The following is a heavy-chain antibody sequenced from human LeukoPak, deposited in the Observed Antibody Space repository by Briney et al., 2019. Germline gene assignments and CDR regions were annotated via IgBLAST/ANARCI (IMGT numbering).Heavy chain of an antibody. J-gene: IGHJ4*02. CDR2: ITDHGGT. CDR3: ARVQGSYLVY. D-gene: IGHD1-1*01. V-gene: IGHV4-34*01. CDR1: GGSFSRFY. Sequence: PSETLSLTCAVTGGSFSRFYGSWLRQPPGKGLEWIGEITDHGGTTYNPSLKSRVTISLDTSKNQFSLTLSSVTAADTAVYYCARVQGSYLVYWGQGTLVTVSS.